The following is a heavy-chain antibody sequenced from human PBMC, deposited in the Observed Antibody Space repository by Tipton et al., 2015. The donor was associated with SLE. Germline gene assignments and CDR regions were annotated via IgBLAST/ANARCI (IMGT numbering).Heavy chain of an antibody. J-gene: IGHJ1*01. D-gene: IGHD4-23*01. Sequence: QLVQSGAEVKKPGESLKISCKGSGYSFTSYWIGWVRQMPGKGLEWMGRIDPSDSYTNYSPSFQGHVTISADKSISTAYLQWSSLKASDTAMYYCARTRDGYGGNTGYFRYWGQGTLVTVSS. CDR1: GYSFTSYW. CDR2: IDPSDSYT. CDR3: ARTRDGYGGNTGYFRY. V-gene: IGHV5-10-1*01.